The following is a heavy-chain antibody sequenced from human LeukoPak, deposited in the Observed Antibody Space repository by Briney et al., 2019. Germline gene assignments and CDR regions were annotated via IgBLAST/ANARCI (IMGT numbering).Heavy chain of an antibody. J-gene: IGHJ4*02. CDR2: IYPGDSDT. CDR3: AWARGSYVGFDY. D-gene: IGHD1-26*01. V-gene: IGHV5-51*01. CDR1: GYSFSSYW. Sequence: GESLKISCKASGYSFSSYWIGWVRQMPGKGLECMGIIYPGDSDTRYSPAFQGQVTISVDKSISTAYLQWSSLKASDTAMYYCAWARGSYVGFDYWGQGTLVTVSS.